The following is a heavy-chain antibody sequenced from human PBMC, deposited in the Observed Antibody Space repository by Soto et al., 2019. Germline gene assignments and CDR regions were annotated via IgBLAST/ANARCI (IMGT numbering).Heavy chain of an antibody. CDR3: ARLMTSVTPFDS. J-gene: IGHJ4*02. V-gene: IGHV5-51*01. D-gene: IGHD4-17*01. CDR1: GYTFTNYW. Sequence: HGESLKISCKGSGYTFTNYWIAWVRQMPGKGLEWMGIIYPGDSDTRYSPSFQGQVTISADKSISTAYLQWSSLKASDTAMYYCARLMTSVTPFDSWGQGTLVTVSS. CDR2: IYPGDSDT.